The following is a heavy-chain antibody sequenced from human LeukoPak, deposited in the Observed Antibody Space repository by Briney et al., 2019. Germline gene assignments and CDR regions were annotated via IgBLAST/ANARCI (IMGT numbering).Heavy chain of an antibody. D-gene: IGHD3-10*01. CDR1: GFTFTSYS. V-gene: IGHV3-21*04. J-gene: IGHJ4*02. Sequence: GGSLRLSCAASGFTFTSYSMNWVRQAPGRGLEWVSSIRMSSTYIYYADSVRGRFTISRDSSTNTLYLQMKSLRAEDTAVYYSAKDRGYGSGSYYGTDYFDYWGQGTLVTVSS. CDR2: IRMSSTYI. CDR3: AKDRGYGSGSYYGTDYFDY.